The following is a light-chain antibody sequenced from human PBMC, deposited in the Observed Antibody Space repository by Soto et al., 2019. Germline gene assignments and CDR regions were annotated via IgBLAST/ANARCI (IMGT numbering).Light chain of an antibody. J-gene: IGLJ1*01. CDR2: EVS. CDR3: CSYAGSSTFFHV. V-gene: IGLV2-23*02. CDR1: SSDIGSYNL. Sequence: QSVLNQPASVPGSPGQSITISCTGTSSDIGSYNLVSWYQQHPGKAPKLMIYEVSKRPSGVSNRFSGSKSGNTASLTISGLQAEDEADYYCCSYAGSSTFFHVSGTGPKVTVL.